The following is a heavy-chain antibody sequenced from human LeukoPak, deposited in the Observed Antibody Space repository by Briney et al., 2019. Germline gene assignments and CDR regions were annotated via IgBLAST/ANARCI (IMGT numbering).Heavy chain of an antibody. D-gene: IGHD3-22*01. CDR2: ISWNSGSI. CDR3: AKDMSAPYYYDSSGYSDAFDI. CDR1: GFTFDDYA. V-gene: IGHV3-9*01. Sequence: GGSLRLSCAASGFTFDDYAMHWVRQAPGKGLEWVSGISWNSGSIGYADSVKGRFTISRDNAKNSLYLQMNSLRAEDTALYYCAKDMSAPYYYDSSGYSDAFDIWGQGTMVTVSS. J-gene: IGHJ3*02.